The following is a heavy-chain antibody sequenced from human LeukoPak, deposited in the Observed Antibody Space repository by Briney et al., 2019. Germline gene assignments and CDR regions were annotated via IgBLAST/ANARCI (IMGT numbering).Heavy chain of an antibody. V-gene: IGHV3-11*04. J-gene: IGHJ3*02. Sequence: GGSLRLSCAASGFTFSDYYMSWIRQAPGKGLEWVSYTSSSGSTIYYADSVKGRFTISRDNAKNSLYLQMNRLRAEDTAVYYCARDDHSTDAFDIWGQGTMVTVSS. CDR3: ARDDHSTDAFDI. CDR1: GFTFSDYY. CDR2: TSSSGSTI.